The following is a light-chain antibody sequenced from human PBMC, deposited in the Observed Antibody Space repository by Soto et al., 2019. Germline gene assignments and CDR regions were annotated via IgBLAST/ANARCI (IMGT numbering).Light chain of an antibody. V-gene: IGKV1-16*02. CDR3: QQYHTYPRT. CDR2: DRS. CDR1: QRVGKY. J-gene: IGKJ5*01. Sequence: DIQMTQSPSSLSVSVGDRVTITCRASQRVGKYLAWFQQKPGRAPESLIYDRSTLQSGVPSKFSGSGSGTDVTLTINSLQPEDSATYYCQQYHTYPRTFGQGTRLEIK.